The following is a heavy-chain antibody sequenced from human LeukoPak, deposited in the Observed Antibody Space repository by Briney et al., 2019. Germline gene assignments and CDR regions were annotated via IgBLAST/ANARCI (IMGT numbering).Heavy chain of an antibody. CDR2: MNPNSGNT. CDR3: ARGNIAARRGARVNWFDP. J-gene: IGHJ5*02. Sequence: ASVKVSCKASGYTFTSDGISGVRQATGQGLEWMGWMNPNSGNTGYAQKFQGRVTMTRNTSISTAYMELSSLRSEDTAVYYCARGNIAARRGARVNWFDPWGQGTLVTVSS. CDR1: GYTFTSDG. V-gene: IGHV1-8*02. D-gene: IGHD6-6*01.